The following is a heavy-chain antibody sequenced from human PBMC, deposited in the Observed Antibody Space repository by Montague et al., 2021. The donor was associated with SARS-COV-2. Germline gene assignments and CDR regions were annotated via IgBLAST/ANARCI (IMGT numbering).Heavy chain of an antibody. Sequence: SETLSLTCTVSGDSISGFYWNWIRQPPGKGLEWIGKIYYSGITNYNPSLKSRVTISVDTSKNQFSLKLISVTAADTALYYCARGVVAAPDTSDYWGHGTLVTVSS. CDR1: GDSISGFY. J-gene: IGHJ4*01. CDR2: IYYSGIT. D-gene: IGHD6-13*01. V-gene: IGHV4-59*13. CDR3: ARGVVAAPDTSDY.